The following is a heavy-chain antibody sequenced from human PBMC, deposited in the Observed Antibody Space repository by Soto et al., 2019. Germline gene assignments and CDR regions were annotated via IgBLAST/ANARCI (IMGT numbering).Heavy chain of an antibody. Sequence: PSETLSLTCTVSGGSVSSGSYYWSWIRQPPGKGLEWIGYIYYSGSTNYNPSLKSRVTISVDTSKNQFSLKLSSVTAADTAVYYCASRIAVAGTELLYYYYGMDVWGQGTTVTVSS. V-gene: IGHV4-61*01. CDR1: GGSVSSGSYY. J-gene: IGHJ6*02. CDR3: ASRIAVAGTELLYYYYGMDV. D-gene: IGHD6-19*01. CDR2: IYYSGST.